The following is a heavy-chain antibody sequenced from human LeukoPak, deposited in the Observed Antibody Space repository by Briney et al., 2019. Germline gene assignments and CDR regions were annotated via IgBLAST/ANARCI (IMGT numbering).Heavy chain of an antibody. V-gene: IGHV4-34*01. J-gene: IGHJ4*02. D-gene: IGHD5-18*01. CDR2: INHSGST. CDR3: AREVAGIQLFDY. Sequence: SEALSLTCVVYGGXFSGYYCSWIRQPPGKGLEWIGEINHSGSTNYNPSLKSRVTISVDTSKNQFSLKLSSVTAADTAVYYCAREVAGIQLFDYWGQGTLVTVSS. CDR1: GGXFSGYY.